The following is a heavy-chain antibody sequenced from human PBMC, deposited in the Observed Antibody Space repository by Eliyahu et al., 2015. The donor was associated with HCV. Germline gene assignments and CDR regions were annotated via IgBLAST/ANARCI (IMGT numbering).Heavy chain of an antibody. J-gene: IGHJ3*02. CDR1: GFPFSSYG. D-gene: IGHD4-17*01. V-gene: IGHV3-30*18. CDR2: ISYDGSNK. CDR3: AKDLAGGDYPDAFDI. Sequence: QVQLVESGGGVVQPGRSXRLSCAASGFPFSSYGMXWVRQAPGKGLEWVAVISYDGSNKYYADSVKGRFTISRDNSKNTLYLQMNSLRAEDTAVYYCAKDLAGGDYPDAFDIWGQGTMVTVSS.